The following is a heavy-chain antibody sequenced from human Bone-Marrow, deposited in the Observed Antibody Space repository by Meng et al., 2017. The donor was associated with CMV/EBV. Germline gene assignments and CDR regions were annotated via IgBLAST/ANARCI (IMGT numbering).Heavy chain of an antibody. J-gene: IGHJ4*02. CDR2: INHSGST. CDR1: GGSFSGYY. CDR3: ASVDTAMVTLGY. V-gene: IGHV4-34*01. D-gene: IGHD5-18*01. Sequence: GSLRLSCAVYGGSFSGYYWSWIRQPPGKGLEWIGEINHSGSTNYNPSLKSRVTISVDTSQNQFSLKLSSVTAADTAVYYCASVDTAMVTLGYWGQGTLVTVSS.